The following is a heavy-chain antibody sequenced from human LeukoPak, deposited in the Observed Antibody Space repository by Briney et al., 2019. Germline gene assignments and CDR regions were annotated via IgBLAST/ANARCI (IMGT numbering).Heavy chain of an antibody. CDR3: ARGVPYLLTT. V-gene: IGHV4-61*02. CDR2: IYTSGST. J-gene: IGHJ5*02. CDR1: GGSISSGSYY. D-gene: IGHD1/OR15-1a*01. Sequence: PSQTLSLTCTVSGGSISSGSYYWSWIRQPAGKGLEWIGRIYTSGSTNYNPSLKSRVTISVDTSKNQFSLKLSSVTAADTAVYYCARGVPYLLTTWGQGTLVTVSS.